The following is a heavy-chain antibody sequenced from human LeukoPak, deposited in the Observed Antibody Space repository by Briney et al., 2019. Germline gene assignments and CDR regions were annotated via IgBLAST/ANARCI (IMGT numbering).Heavy chain of an antibody. D-gene: IGHD3-22*01. CDR1: GYTFTGYY. V-gene: IGHV1-2*02. CDR3: ARDPSPKNSGYYSNYFDY. CDR2: INPNSGGT. J-gene: IGHJ4*02. Sequence: ASVKVSCKASGYTFTGYYMHWVRQAPGQGLEWMGWINPNSGGTNYAQKFQGRVTMTRDTSISTAYMELSRLRSDDTAVYYCARDPSPKNSGYYSNYFDYWGQGTLVTVSS.